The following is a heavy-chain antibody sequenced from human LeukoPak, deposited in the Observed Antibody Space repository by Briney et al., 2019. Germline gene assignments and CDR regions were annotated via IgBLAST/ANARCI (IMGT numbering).Heavy chain of an antibody. V-gene: IGHV1-24*01. CDR2: FDSEDNEI. D-gene: IGHD2-2*01. J-gene: IGHJ4*02. Sequence: GASVKVSCKVSGYALTELSILWVRQAPGKELEWMGGFDSEDNEIIYAQKFQGRVTMTEDTPTDTAYMELSSLTSEDTAIYYCAAGAQLPIDYWGQGTLVTVSS. CDR3: AAGAQLPIDY. CDR1: GYALTELS.